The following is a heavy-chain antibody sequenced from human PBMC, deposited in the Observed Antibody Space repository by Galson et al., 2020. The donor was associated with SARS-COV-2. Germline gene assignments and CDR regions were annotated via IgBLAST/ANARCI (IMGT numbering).Heavy chain of an antibody. CDR3: ARGGGGRGGNGMDV. D-gene: IGHD1-26*01. J-gene: IGHJ6*02. Sequence: SETLSLTCSVSGGSISSNYWTWIRQPPGKGLEWIGYIYYNGNSYYNPSLNSRVTMSVDTSKNQFSLNLNSVTAADTAVYYCARGGGGRGGNGMDVWGQGTAVSVSS. CDR2: IYYNGNS. V-gene: IGHV4-59*08. CDR1: GGSISSNY.